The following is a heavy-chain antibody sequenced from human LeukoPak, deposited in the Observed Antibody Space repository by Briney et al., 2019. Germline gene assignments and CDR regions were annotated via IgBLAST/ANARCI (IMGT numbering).Heavy chain of an antibody. V-gene: IGHV4-30-4*01. CDR2: IYYSGTT. D-gene: IGHD3-9*01. CDR3: ARMRYVLRYFDWLDRFWFDP. Sequence: SETLSLTCTVSGGSISSGDYYWSWIRQPPGKGLEWIGYIYYSGTTYYNPSLKSRLTISVDTSKNQFSLKLSSVTAADTAVYYCARMRYVLRYFDWLDRFWFDPWGQGTLVTVSS. CDR1: GGSISSGDYY. J-gene: IGHJ5*02.